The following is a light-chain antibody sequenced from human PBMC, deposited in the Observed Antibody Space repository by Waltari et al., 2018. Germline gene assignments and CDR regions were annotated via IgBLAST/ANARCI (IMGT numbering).Light chain of an antibody. CDR3: CSRTGRDSVI. J-gene: IGLJ2*01. CDR1: SSAVGAYNY. CDR2: DVD. V-gene: IGLV2-11*01. Sequence: QSALTQPRSVSGSPVQAVTLSCPGTSSAVGAYNYVTWYQQHPRKAPKLIIYDVDKWPSGVPDRFSGSKSGNTASLTISGLQAEDEADYYCCSRTGRDSVIFGGGTKVTVL.